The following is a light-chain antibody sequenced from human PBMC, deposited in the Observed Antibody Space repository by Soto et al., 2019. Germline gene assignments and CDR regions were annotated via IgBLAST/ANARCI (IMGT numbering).Light chain of an antibody. CDR3: QQSYTTPFT. Sequence: DIQMTQSPSSLSASVGDRVTVTCRASQSISTYLYWYQQKPGKAPKLLIYAASSLETGVPSRFSGSGSGTDFTFTISSLQPEEFATYFGQQSYTTPFTFVPGTKVDIK. CDR2: AAS. V-gene: IGKV1-39*01. CDR1: QSISTY. J-gene: IGKJ3*01.